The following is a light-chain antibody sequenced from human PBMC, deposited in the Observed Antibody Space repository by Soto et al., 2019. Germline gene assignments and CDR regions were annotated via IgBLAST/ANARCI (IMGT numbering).Light chain of an antibody. Sequence: QSVLTQPASVSGSPGQSITISCTGTSSDVGAYNYVSWYQQHPGKAPKLMIYDVSNRPSGVSNRFSGYKSGNTASLTISGRQAEDEGDFYCSSYTTSSALVLGGGTKVTVL. V-gene: IGLV2-14*03. J-gene: IGLJ3*02. CDR2: DVS. CDR1: SSDVGAYNY. CDR3: SSYTTSSALV.